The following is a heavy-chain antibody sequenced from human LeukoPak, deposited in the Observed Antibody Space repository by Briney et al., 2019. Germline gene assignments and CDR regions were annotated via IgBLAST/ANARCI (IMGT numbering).Heavy chain of an antibody. Sequence: GGPLRLSCAAPRFTFSSYGMHWVRQAPGKGLEWVAFIRYDGSNKYYADSAKGRFTISRDNSKNTLYLQMNSLRAEDTAVYYCAKISIVIFGGDYWGQGTLVTVSS. J-gene: IGHJ4*02. V-gene: IGHV3-30*02. CDR1: RFTFSSYG. CDR2: IRYDGSNK. CDR3: AKISIVIFGGDY. D-gene: IGHD3-3*01.